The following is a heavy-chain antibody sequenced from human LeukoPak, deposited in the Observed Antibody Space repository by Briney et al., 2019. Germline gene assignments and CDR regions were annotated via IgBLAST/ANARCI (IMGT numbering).Heavy chain of an antibody. CDR2: ISGSGGST. CDR1: GFTFYTYA. D-gene: IGHD5-12*01. J-gene: IGHJ4*02. V-gene: IGHV3-23*01. Sequence: GGSLRLSCAASGFTFYTYAMSWVRQAPGKGLEWASAISGSGGSTWYADSVKGRFTISRDNSKNTLYLQMNSLRAEDTAVYYCAKDSSGYDRVMYQFDYWGQGTLVTVSS. CDR3: AKDSSGYDRVMYQFDY.